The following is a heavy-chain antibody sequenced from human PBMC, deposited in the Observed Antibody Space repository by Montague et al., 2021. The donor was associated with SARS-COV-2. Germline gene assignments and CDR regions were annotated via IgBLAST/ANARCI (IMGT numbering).Heavy chain of an antibody. D-gene: IGHD3-10*01. V-gene: IGHV3-30*18. CDR3: AKDATILWFKRGRGTFDH. Sequence: SLRLSCAASGFTFNNFGMHWVRQAPGQGLEWVAVISYDGSIQYYADSVKGRFTISRDWTKNTLYLQMSSLRPEDTAVYYCAKDATILWFKRGRGTFDHWGQGTLVAVSS. J-gene: IGHJ4*02. CDR1: GFTFNNFG. CDR2: ISYDGSIQ.